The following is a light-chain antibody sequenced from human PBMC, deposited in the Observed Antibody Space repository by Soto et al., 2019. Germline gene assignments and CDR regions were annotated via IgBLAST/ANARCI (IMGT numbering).Light chain of an antibody. CDR3: QQYDTWPPA. CDR2: GAS. Sequence: EVLMTQSPATLSVSPGERATLACRASQSCSSNLAWYQQKPGQAPRLLIYGASIRATGIPDRFSGSGSGTEFTLTISRLQSEDRAGFFCQQYDTWPPAFGQGTKVEI. J-gene: IGKJ2*01. CDR1: QSCSSN. V-gene: IGKV3-15*01.